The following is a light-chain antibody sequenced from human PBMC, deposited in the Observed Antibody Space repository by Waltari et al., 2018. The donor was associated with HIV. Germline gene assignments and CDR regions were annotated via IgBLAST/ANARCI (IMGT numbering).Light chain of an antibody. CDR1: TSNVTISS. Sequence: QSVLTQPPSMSGAPGQSVTIACSGSTSNVTISSVYCYQRVPGAAPQLLIFANDQRPLGVPDRFSVSKSGSSASLAISGLRSEDEADYYWATWADILSAWVFGVGTRVTVL. CDR2: AND. V-gene: IGLV1-47*01. CDR3: ATWADILSAWV. J-gene: IGLJ3*02.